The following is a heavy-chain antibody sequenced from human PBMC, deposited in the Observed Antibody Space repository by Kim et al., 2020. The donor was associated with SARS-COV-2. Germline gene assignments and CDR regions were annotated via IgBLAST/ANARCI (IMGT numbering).Heavy chain of an antibody. Sequence: ASVKVSCKASGYDFTNYGMNWVRQAPGQGLEWMGWINTDTGNPTYAPGFEGRFVFSLDTSVRTTYLQISDLKAEDTATYYCAREGGYRESGGYYYYYGLDVWGQGTTVTVSS. D-gene: IGHD2-15*01. CDR2: INTDTGNP. V-gene: IGHV7-4-1*02. J-gene: IGHJ6*02. CDR1: GYDFTNYG. CDR3: AREGGYRESGGYYYYYGLDV.